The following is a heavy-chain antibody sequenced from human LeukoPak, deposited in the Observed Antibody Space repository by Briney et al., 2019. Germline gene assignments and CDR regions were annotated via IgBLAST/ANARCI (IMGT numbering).Heavy chain of an antibody. CDR2: IYYSGST. V-gene: IGHV4-59*11. Sequence: SETLSLTCTVSGDSISSHYWSWIRQPPGKGLEWIGYIYYSGSTNYNPSLKSRVTISVDTSKNQFSLKLSSVTAADTAVYYCARVPAGYYYYYYMDVWGKGTTVTVSS. J-gene: IGHJ6*03. CDR3: ARVPAGYYYYYYMDV. CDR1: GDSISSHY.